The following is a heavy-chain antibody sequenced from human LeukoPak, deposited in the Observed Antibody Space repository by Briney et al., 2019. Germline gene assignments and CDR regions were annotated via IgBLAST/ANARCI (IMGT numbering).Heavy chain of an antibody. D-gene: IGHD6-13*01. J-gene: IGHJ4*02. Sequence: ASVKVSCKASGGTFSSYTIGWVRQAPGQGLEWMGRIIPILGIADYAQRFQGRVTITADKPTSTAYMELSSLRSEDTVVYYCARDRAAAGTWFDFWGQGTLVTVSS. CDR1: GGTFSSYT. CDR3: ARDRAAAGTWFDF. CDR2: IIPILGIA. V-gene: IGHV1-69*04.